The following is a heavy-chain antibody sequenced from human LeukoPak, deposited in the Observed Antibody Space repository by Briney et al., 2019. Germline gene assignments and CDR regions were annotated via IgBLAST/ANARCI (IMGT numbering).Heavy chain of an antibody. V-gene: IGHV4-39*07. Sequence: SETLSLTCTVSGDSLRTTTYYWNWIRQPPGKGLEWIGGLYHSGTIYYNPSLKSRVTISADKSKNHFSLKLTSVTAADTAVYYCARAAGYYYDSSGYYLEDYWGQGTLVTVSS. CDR1: GDSLRTTTYY. CDR3: ARAAGYYYDSSGYYLEDY. D-gene: IGHD3-22*01. CDR2: LYHSGTI. J-gene: IGHJ4*02.